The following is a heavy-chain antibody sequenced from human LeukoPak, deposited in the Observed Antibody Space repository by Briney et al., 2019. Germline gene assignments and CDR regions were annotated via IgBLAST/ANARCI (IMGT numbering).Heavy chain of an antibody. D-gene: IGHD1-7*01. CDR1: GFTFSSYR. Sequence: GGSLRLSCAASGFTFSSYRMNWVRQAPGKGLELVSYISSSSSTIFYADSVNDRFTISRDNSKNSQYLQMNSLTAEDTAVYYCARSSRELGGYAPWELMPPFDYWGQGTLVTVSS. J-gene: IGHJ4*02. V-gene: IGHV3-48*01. CDR2: ISSSSSTI. CDR3: ARSSRELGGYAPWELMPPFDY.